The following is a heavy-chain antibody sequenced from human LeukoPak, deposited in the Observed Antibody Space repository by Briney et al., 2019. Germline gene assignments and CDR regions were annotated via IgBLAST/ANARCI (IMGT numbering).Heavy chain of an antibody. CDR2: IIPIFGTA. V-gene: IGHV1-69*05. Sequence: ASVKVSCKASGGTFSSYAISWVRQAPGQGLEWMGRIIPIFGTANYAQKFQGRVTITTDESTSTAYMELSSLRSEDTAVYYCANMGAVAGSFDYWGQGTLVIVSS. CDR3: ANMGAVAGSFDY. CDR1: GGTFSSYA. D-gene: IGHD6-19*01. J-gene: IGHJ4*02.